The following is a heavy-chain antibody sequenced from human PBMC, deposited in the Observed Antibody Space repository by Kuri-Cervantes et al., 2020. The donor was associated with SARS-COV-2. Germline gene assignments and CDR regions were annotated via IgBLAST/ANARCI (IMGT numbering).Heavy chain of an antibody. V-gene: IGHV1-69*13. J-gene: IGHJ6*02. D-gene: IGHD3-16*02. CDR3: ASGLRLGELSFFNGMDV. Sequence: SVKVSCKASGGTFSSYAISWVRQAPGQGLEWMGGIIPIFGTANYAQKFQGRVTITADESTSTAYMELSSLRSEDTAVYYCASGLRLGELSFFNGMDVWGQGTTVTVSS. CDR2: IIPIFGTA. CDR1: GGTFSSYA.